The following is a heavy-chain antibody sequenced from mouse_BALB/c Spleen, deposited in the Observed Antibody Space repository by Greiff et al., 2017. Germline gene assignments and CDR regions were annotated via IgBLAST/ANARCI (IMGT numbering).Heavy chain of an antibody. CDR1: GFNIKDTY. V-gene: IGHV14-3*02. D-gene: IGHD2-14*01. Sequence: EVKLQESGAELVKPGASVKLSCTASGFNIKDTYMHWVKQRPEQGLEWIGRIDPANGNTKYDPKFQGKATITADTSSNTAYLQLSSLTSEDTAVYYCARAPEVRRGYYAMDDGGQGTSVTVSS. J-gene: IGHJ4*01. CDR3: ARAPEVRRGYYAMDD. CDR2: IDPANGNT.